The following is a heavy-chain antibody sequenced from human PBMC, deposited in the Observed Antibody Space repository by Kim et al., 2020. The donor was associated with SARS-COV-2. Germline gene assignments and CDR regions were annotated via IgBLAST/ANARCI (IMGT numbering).Heavy chain of an antibody. CDR1: GGSISSDGYN. V-gene: IGHV4-31*03. D-gene: IGHD3-10*01. CDR2: FYYSGTY. J-gene: IGHJ5*02. Sequence: SETLSLTCTVSGGSISSDGYNWTRLRPLPGRGLEWIGHFYYSGTYYYYPNIKSRIAIYVDTYNYQLSLNLNSVTDADSDVYSCASGRGLVQGNRGGFDR. CDR3: ASGRGLVQGNRGGFDR.